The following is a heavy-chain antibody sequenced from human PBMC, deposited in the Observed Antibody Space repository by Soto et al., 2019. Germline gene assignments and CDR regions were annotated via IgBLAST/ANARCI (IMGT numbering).Heavy chain of an antibody. Sequence: SVKVSCKASGGTFSSYTISWVRQAPGQGLEWMGRITPILGIANYAQKFQGRVTITADKSTSTAYMELSSLRSEDTAVYYCARLGPGGYWGQGTLVTVSS. CDR1: GGTFSSYT. D-gene: IGHD3-16*01. CDR3: ARLGPGGY. J-gene: IGHJ4*02. CDR2: ITPILGIA. V-gene: IGHV1-69*02.